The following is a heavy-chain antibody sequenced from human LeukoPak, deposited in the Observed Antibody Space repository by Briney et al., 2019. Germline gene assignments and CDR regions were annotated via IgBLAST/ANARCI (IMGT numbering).Heavy chain of an antibody. Sequence: ASVKVSCKASGYTFTSYDVNWVRQATGQGLEWMGWVSPNSANTAYAQKFQGRVTMTRNTSISTAYMELSSLRSEDTAVYYCAIKLSSGGYWGQGALVTVSS. J-gene: IGHJ4*02. CDR3: AIKLSSGGY. CDR2: VSPNSANT. D-gene: IGHD3-22*01. CDR1: GYTFTSYD. V-gene: IGHV1-8*01.